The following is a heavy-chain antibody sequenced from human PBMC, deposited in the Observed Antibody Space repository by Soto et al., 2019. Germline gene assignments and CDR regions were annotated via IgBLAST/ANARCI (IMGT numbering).Heavy chain of an antibody. V-gene: IGHV1-46*03. Sequence: GASVKVSCKASGYTFTKYYMHWVRQAPGQGLEWMGIISPNGGSAIYAHKFQGRVTMTRDTSTSTDYMELSSLRSEDTALYDCARAGSAVVSGYWGQGTLVTVAS. J-gene: IGHJ4*02. D-gene: IGHD6-19*01. CDR3: ARAGSAVVSGY. CDR1: GYTFTKYY. CDR2: ISPNGGSA.